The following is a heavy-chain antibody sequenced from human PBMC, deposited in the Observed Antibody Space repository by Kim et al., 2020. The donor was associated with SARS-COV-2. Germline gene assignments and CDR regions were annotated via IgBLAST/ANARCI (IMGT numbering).Heavy chain of an antibody. CDR3: ARLRGDSSGYEPYGLTGPFDY. V-gene: IGHV1-18*01. Sequence: ASVKVSCKASGYTFTSYGISWVRQAPGQGLEWMGWISAYNGNTNYAQQLQGRVTMTTDTSTSTAYMELRSLRSDDTAVYYCARLRGDSSGYEPYGLTGPFDYWGQGTLVTVSS. D-gene: IGHD3-22*01. CDR1: GYTFTSYG. CDR2: ISAYNGNT. J-gene: IGHJ4*02.